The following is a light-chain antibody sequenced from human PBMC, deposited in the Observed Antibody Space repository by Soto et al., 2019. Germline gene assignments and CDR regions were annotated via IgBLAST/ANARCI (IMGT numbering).Light chain of an antibody. V-gene: IGLV2-14*02. CDR3: SSHTSSSTPYV. Sequence: QSALTQPASVSGSPGQSITISCIGTSSDVGSYILVSWYQQHPGKAPKLIIYDVSSRPSGVSHRFSGSKSGNTASLTISGLQAEDEADYYCSSHTSSSTPYVFGTGTKVTVL. CDR1: SSDVGSYIL. CDR2: DVS. J-gene: IGLJ1*01.